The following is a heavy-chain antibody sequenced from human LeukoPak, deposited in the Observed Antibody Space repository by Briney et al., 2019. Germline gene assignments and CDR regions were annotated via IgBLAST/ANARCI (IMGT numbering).Heavy chain of an antibody. V-gene: IGHV1-8*03. J-gene: IGHJ4*02. CDR2: MNPNSGNT. CDR3: ATVRIAVVAQFDY. Sequence: ASVKVSCKASGYTFTSYDINWVRQATGQGLEWMGWMNPNSGNTGYAQKFQGRVTITRNTSISTAYMELSSLRSEDTAVYYCATVRIAVVAQFDYWGQGTLVTVSS. CDR1: GYTFTSYD. D-gene: IGHD2-15*01.